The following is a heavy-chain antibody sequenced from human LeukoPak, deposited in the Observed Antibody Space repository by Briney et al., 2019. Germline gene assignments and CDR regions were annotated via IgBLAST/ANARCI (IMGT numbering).Heavy chain of an antibody. V-gene: IGHV4-39*01. CDR3: ARRRYYDSTGYLE. D-gene: IGHD3-22*01. CDR1: GGFISSSSHY. J-gene: IGHJ1*01. Sequence: SETLSLTCTISGGFISSSSHYWGWIRQPPGKGLEWIGDIYHSGSTYYNPALKSRASMSIDTSKNQFSLELRSVAAADTALYYCARRRYYDSTGYLEWGQGTLVTVTS. CDR2: IYHSGST.